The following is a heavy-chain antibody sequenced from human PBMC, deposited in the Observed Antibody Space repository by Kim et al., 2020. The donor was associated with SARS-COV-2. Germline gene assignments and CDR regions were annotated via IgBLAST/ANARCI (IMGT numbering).Heavy chain of an antibody. Sequence: RYSPPFQGQVTISADKSISTAYLQWSSLKASDTAMYYCARAKGSYWYFDLWGRGTLVTVSS. CDR3: ARAKGSYWYFDL. V-gene: IGHV5-51*01. J-gene: IGHJ2*01.